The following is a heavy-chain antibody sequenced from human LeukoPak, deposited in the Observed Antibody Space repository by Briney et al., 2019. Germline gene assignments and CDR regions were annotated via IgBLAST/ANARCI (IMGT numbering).Heavy chain of an antibody. CDR2: INPNSGNT. V-gene: IGHV1-8*02. J-gene: IGHJ6*03. Sequence: ASVKVSCKASGYTFTGYYMHWVRQAPGQGLEWMGWINPNSGNTGYAQKFQGRVTVTRNTSISTAYMELSSLRSEDTAVYYCARGINWGASRHMDVWGKGTTVTVSS. D-gene: IGHD7-27*01. CDR1: GYTFTGYY. CDR3: ARGINWGASRHMDV.